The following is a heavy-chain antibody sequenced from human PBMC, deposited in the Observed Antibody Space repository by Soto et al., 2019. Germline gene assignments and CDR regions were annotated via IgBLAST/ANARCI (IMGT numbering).Heavy chain of an antibody. CDR3: AAVVGATIYDAFDI. CDR2: IIPIFGTA. V-gene: IGHV1-69*13. D-gene: IGHD1-26*01. CDR1: GGTFSSYA. Sequence: GASVKVSCKASGGTFSSYAISWVRQAPGQGLEWMGGIIPIFGTANYAQKFQGRVTITAEESTSTAYMELSSLRSEDTAVYYCAAVVGATIYDAFDIWGQGTMVTVSS. J-gene: IGHJ3*02.